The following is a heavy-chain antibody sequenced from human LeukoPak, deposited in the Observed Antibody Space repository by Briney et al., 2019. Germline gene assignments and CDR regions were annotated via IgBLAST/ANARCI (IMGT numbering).Heavy chain of an antibody. V-gene: IGHV1-2*02. J-gene: IGHJ5*02. CDR3: ARVSNMVRGVISGNWFDP. D-gene: IGHD3-10*01. CDR1: GYTFTGYC. CDR2: INPNSGGT. Sequence: ASVKVSCKASGYTFTGYCMHWVRQAPGQGLEWMGWINPNSGGTNYAQKFQGRVTMTRDTSISTAYMELSRLRSDDTAVYYCARVSNMVRGVISGNWFDPWGQGTLVTVSS.